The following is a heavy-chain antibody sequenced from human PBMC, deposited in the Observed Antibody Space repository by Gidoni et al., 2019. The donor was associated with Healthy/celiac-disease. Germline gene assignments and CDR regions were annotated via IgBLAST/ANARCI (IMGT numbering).Heavy chain of an antibody. J-gene: IGHJ3*02. CDR3: ARDLWFGELTNI. D-gene: IGHD3-10*01. CDR2: INSDGSST. CDR1: GFTFSSYW. V-gene: IGHV3-74*01. Sequence: EVQLVESGGGLVQPGGSLRLSCAASGFTFSSYWMHWVRQAPGKGRVWVSRINSDGSSTSYADSVKGRFTISRDNAKNTLYLQMNSLRAEDTAVYYCARDLWFGELTNIWGQGTMVTVSS.